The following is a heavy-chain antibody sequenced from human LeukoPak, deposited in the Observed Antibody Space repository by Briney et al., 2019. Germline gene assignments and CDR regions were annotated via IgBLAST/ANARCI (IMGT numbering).Heavy chain of an antibody. D-gene: IGHD2-15*01. V-gene: IGHV2-5*02. CDR1: GFSLGTGGVA. Sequence: SGPTLVKPTQTVTLTCTFSGFSLGTGGVAVGWIRQPPGKALEWLALIHGDDDKRYSPSLESRLTITKDTSKNQVVFTMTNMEHVDTATYYCVHILLAYCSGGSCYGRWFDPWGQGTLVTVSS. CDR3: VHILLAYCSGGSCYGRWFDP. CDR2: IHGDDDK. J-gene: IGHJ5*02.